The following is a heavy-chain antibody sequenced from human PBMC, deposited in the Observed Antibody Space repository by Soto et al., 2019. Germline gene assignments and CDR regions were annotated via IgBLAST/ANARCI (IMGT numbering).Heavy chain of an antibody. V-gene: IGHV1-3*01. Sequence: ASVKVSCKASGYTFTSYYMHWVRQAPGQGLEWMGWINAGNGNTKYSQKFQGRVTITRDTSASTAYMELSSLRSEDTAVYYCARGSGPMIEWHWGQGTLVTVSS. J-gene: IGHJ4*02. D-gene: IGHD3-22*01. CDR3: ARGSGPMIEWH. CDR1: GYTFTSYY. CDR2: INAGNGNT.